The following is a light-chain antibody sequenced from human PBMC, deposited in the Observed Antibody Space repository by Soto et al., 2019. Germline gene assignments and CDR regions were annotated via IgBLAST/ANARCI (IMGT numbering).Light chain of an antibody. CDR2: KVS. J-gene: IGKJ3*01. V-gene: IGKV2-30*02. CDR1: QSLVHSDGNTY. Sequence: DVVMTQSPLSLPVTLGQPASISCRSGQSLVHSDGNTYLSWFQQRPGQSPRRLIYKVSNRDSGVPDRFSGSGSGTDFTLRISRVEAEDIGVYYCMQGTHWPPFTFGPGTKVDIK. CDR3: MQGTHWPPFT.